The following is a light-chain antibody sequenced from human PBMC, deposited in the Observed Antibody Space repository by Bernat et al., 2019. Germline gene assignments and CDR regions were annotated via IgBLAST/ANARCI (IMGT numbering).Light chain of an antibody. CDR3: QAWDSSAGV. CDR2: RDD. J-gene: IGLJ3*02. Sequence: SYELTQPPSVSVSPGQTASITCSGDKLGSKYTCWYQQKPGQSPVVVISRDDKRPSGIPERFSGSHSGNPATLTISGAQAMDEADYYCQAWDSSAGVFGGGTKLTVL. CDR1: KLGSKY. V-gene: IGLV3-1*01.